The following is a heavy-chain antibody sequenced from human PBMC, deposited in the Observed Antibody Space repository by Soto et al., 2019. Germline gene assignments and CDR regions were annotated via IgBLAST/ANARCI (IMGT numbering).Heavy chain of an antibody. J-gene: IGHJ4*02. V-gene: IGHV3-30*18. Sequence: VQLVESGGGVVQPGRSLRLSCAASGFTFSDYAMHWVRQAPGKGLEWVAVVTHDGRNTHYADSVKGRFTISRDRSKNTVSRAMSSLRAEDTAVYYCAKGGRQWLVTSDFNYWGQGALVTVSS. D-gene: IGHD6-19*01. CDR3: AKGGRQWLVTSDFNY. CDR2: VTHDGRNT. CDR1: GFTFSDYA.